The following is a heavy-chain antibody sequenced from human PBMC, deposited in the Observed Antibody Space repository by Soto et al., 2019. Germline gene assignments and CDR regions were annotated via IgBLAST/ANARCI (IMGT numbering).Heavy chain of an antibody. CDR2: IYSGGST. J-gene: IGHJ4*02. V-gene: IGHV3-66*01. D-gene: IGHD3-3*01. CDR1: GFTVSSNY. Sequence: GGSLRLSCAASGFTVSSNYMSWVRQAPGKGLEWVSVIYSGGSTYYADSVKGRFTISRDNSKNTLYLQMNSLRAEDTAVYYCARSATNYYDFWAEFDYWGQGTLVTVSS. CDR3: ARSATNYYDFWAEFDY.